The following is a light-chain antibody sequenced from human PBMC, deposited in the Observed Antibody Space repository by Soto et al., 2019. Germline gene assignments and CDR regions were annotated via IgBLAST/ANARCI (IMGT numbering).Light chain of an antibody. CDR2: DVS. CDR1: SSDVGGYDF. J-gene: IGLJ1*01. Sequence: QSALTQPPSASGSPGQSVTISCTGTSSDVGGYDFVAWHQQHPGKAPRLMIYDVSKRPSGVPDRFSGSKSGYTASLTVSGLQAEDEADYYCQSFDDSLSGYVFGTGTKVTVL. V-gene: IGLV2-8*01. CDR3: QSFDDSLSGYV.